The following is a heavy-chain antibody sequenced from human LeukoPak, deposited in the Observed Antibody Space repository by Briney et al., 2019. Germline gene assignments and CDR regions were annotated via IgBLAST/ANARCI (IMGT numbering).Heavy chain of an antibody. Sequence: SQILSLTCTVSGGSISSGGYYWSWIRQHPGKGLEWIGYIYYSGSTYYNPSLKSRVTISVDTSKNQFSLKLSSVTAADTAVYYCARGRQQSALAYWGQGTLVTVSS. J-gene: IGHJ4*02. CDR2: IYYSGST. V-gene: IGHV4-31*03. D-gene: IGHD6-13*01. CDR1: GGSISSGGYY. CDR3: ARGRQQSALAY.